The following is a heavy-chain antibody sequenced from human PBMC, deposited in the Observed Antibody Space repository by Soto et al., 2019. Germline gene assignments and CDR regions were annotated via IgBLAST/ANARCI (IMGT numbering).Heavy chain of an antibody. CDR3: ARGKDIVATKIYYFDY. CDR2: INPNSGGT. V-gene: IGHV1-2*04. CDR1: GYTFTGYY. D-gene: IGHD5-12*01. Sequence: QVQLVQSGAEVKKPGASVKVSCKASGYTFTGYYMHWVRQAPGQGLEWMGWINPNSGGTNYAQKFQGWVPMTRDTSISTAYMELSRLRSDDTAVYYCARGKDIVATKIYYFDYWGQGTLVTVSS. J-gene: IGHJ4*02.